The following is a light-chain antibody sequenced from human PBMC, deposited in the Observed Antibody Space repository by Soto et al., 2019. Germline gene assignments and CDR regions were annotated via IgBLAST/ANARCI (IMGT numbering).Light chain of an antibody. V-gene: IGKV3-15*01. CDR1: QSVSSN. CDR3: QRYNNSPT. Sequence: EIVMTQSPATLSVSPGERATLSCRASQSVSSNLAWYQQKPGQAPRLLIYGASTRATAIPARFSGSASGTDFTHTISSLQSEHFALYYCQRYNNSPTFGPRTNVDI. J-gene: IGKJ3*01. CDR2: GAS.